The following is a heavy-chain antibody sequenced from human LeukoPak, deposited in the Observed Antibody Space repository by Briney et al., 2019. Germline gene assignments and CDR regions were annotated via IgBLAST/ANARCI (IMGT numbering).Heavy chain of an antibody. D-gene: IGHD3-22*01. J-gene: IGHJ4*02. V-gene: IGHV3-53*01. CDR3: VRDDDRPDNGLDY. CDR1: GFTVSSNY. CDR2: IYSGGST. Sequence: GGSLRLSCAASGFTVSSNYMSWVCQAPGKGLEWVSVIYSGGSTYYADSVKGRFTISRDNSKNTLYLQMNSLRAEDTAVYYCVRDDDRPDNGLDYWGQGTLVTVSS.